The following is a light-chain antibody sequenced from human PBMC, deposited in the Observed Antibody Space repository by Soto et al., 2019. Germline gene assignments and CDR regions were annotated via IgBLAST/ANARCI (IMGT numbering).Light chain of an antibody. V-gene: IGLV1-44*01. CDR1: SSNIGSNT. CDR2: TNN. Sequence: QSVLTQPPSASGTPGQRVSISCSGSSSNIGSNTVNWYQQLPGTAPKLLIYTNNQRPSGVPDRFSGYKSGTSASLAISGLRSVDEAYYYCATLDDRLNAVVFGGGTKVTVL. CDR3: ATLDDRLNAVV. J-gene: IGLJ2*01.